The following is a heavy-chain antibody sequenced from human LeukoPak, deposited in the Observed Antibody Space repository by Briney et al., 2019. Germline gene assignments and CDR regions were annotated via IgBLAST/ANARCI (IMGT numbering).Heavy chain of an antibody. D-gene: IGHD5-18*01. CDR1: GAPINSYW. V-gene: IGHV4-4*07. CDR3: ARAGYTISSYRFDY. Sequence: SGTLSLMCSVSGAPINSYWWTWIRQPAGRGVAFMGRIYTTGRTEYNPSLRSRVTMSVDTAKNQFSLELKSVTAADTGIYFCARAGYTISSYRFDYWGPGALVTVAA. CDR2: IYTTGRT. J-gene: IGHJ4*02.